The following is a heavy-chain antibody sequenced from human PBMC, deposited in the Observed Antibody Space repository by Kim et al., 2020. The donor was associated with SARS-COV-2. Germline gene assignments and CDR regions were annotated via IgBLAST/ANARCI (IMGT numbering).Heavy chain of an antibody. D-gene: IGHD6-19*01. V-gene: IGHV4-34*01. Sequence: SETLSLTCAVYGGSFSGYYWSWIRQPPGKGLEWIGEINHSGSTNYNPSLKSRVTISVDTSKNQFSLKLSSVTAADTAVYYCARAGSGWSYTGFDYWGQGT. J-gene: IGHJ4*02. CDR3: ARAGSGWSYTGFDY. CDR2: INHSGST. CDR1: GGSFSGYY.